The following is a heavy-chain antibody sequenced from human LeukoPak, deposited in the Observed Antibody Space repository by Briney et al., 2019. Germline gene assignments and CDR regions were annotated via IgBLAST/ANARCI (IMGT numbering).Heavy chain of an antibody. D-gene: IGHD3-10*01. V-gene: IGHV3-21*04. CDR1: GFTFSSYS. CDR2: ISSSSSYI. CDR3: ARAGHYYGSGSYLPNDY. J-gene: IGHJ4*02. Sequence: GGSLRLSCAASGFTFSSYSMNWVRQAPGKGLEWVSSISSSSSYIYYADSVKGRFTISRDNAKNSLYLQMNSLRAEDTAVYYCARAGHYYGSGSYLPNDYWGQGTLVTVSS.